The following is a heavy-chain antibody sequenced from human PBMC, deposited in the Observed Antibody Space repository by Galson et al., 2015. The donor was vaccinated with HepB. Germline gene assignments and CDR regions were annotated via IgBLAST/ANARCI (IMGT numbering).Heavy chain of an antibody. Sequence: SLRLSCAASGFTFSSYGMHWVRQAPGKGLEWVAVIWYDGSNKYYADSVKGRFAISRDNSKNTLYLQMNSLRAEDTAVYYCARDSSSWSYYFDYWGQGTLVTVSS. D-gene: IGHD6-13*01. CDR1: GFTFSSYG. V-gene: IGHV3-33*01. J-gene: IGHJ4*02. CDR3: ARDSSSWSYYFDY. CDR2: IWYDGSNK.